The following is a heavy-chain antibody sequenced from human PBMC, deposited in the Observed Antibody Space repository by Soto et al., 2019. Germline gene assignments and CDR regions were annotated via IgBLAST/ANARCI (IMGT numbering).Heavy chain of an antibody. CDR2: IWYDGSNK. J-gene: IGHJ6*02. CDR3: AREDLGTMVRGVIRYSSYGIDV. V-gene: IGHV3-33*01. CDR1: GFTFSSYG. Sequence: PVGSLRLSCAASGFTFSSYGMHWVRQAPGKGLEWVAVIWYDGSNKYYADSVKGRFTISRDNSKNTLYLQMNSLRAEDTAVYYCAREDLGTMVRGVIRYSSYGIDVWGQGTMVTVSS. D-gene: IGHD3-10*01.